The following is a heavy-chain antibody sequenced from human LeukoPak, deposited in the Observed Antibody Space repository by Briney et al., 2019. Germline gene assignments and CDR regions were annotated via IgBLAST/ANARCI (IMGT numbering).Heavy chain of an antibody. CDR1: GYTFTSYG. CDR2: ISAYNGNT. CDR3: ARDWSGSYYDDAFDI. D-gene: IGHD1-26*01. V-gene: IGHV1-18*01. Sequence: GASVKVSCKASGYTFTSYGISWVRQAPGQGLEWMGWISAYNGNTNYAQKLQGRVTMTTDTSTSTAYMELRSLRSDDTAVYYCARDWSGSYYDDAFDIWGQGTMVTVSS. J-gene: IGHJ3*02.